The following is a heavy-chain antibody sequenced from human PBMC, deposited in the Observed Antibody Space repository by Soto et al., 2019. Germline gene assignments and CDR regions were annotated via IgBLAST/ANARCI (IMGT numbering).Heavy chain of an antibody. CDR1: GFTFSNYL. J-gene: IGHJ4*02. V-gene: IGHV3-7*01. Sequence: EVQLVESGGGLVQPGGSLRLSCAASGFTFSNYLMSWVRQAPGKGLEWVANIKQDGSEKYYLASVNGRFTISRDNAKNSLYLQMNSLRADDTAVYYCAREKRANGYFDYWGQGTLVTVSS. D-gene: IGHD6-25*01. CDR3: AREKRANGYFDY. CDR2: IKQDGSEK.